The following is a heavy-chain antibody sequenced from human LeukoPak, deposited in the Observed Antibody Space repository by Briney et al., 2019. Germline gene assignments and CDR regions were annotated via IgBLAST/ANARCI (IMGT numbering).Heavy chain of an antibody. CDR3: ARGPYSRAAGYYGMDV. CDR2: INPNSGGT. V-gene: IGHV1-2*02. D-gene: IGHD6-13*01. Sequence: ASVKVSCKASGYTFTCYYMHWVRQAPGQGLEWMGWINPNSGGTNYAQKFQGRVTMTRDTSISTAYMELSRLRSDDTAVYYCARGPYSRAAGYYGMDVWGQGTTVTVSS. CDR1: GYTFTCYY. J-gene: IGHJ6*02.